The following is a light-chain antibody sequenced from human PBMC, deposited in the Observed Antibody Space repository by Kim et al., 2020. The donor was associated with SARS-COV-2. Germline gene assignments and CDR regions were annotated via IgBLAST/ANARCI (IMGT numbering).Light chain of an antibody. Sequence: LSPGERGTLSCRASRSVNSNFLAWYQQKPGQAPRLLIFDASSRATGIPDRFSGSGSGTDFTLTISSLQPEDFAVYYCQQYGSSPTFGQGTKVDIK. CDR3: QQYGSSPT. V-gene: IGKV3-20*01. CDR2: DAS. J-gene: IGKJ1*01. CDR1: RSVNSNF.